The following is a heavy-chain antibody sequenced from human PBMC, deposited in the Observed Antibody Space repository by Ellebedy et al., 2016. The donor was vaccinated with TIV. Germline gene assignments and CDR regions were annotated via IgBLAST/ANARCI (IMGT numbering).Heavy chain of an antibody. V-gene: IGHV3-30-3*01. CDR1: GFTFSSYA. CDR2: ISYDGSNK. Sequence: GGSLRLXCAASGFTFSSYAMHWVRQAPGKGLEWVAVISYDGSNKYYADSVKGRFTISRDNSKNTLYLQMNSLRAEDTAVYYCAKARHGGVIVNFGYWGQGTLVTVSS. CDR3: AKARHGGVIVNFGY. J-gene: IGHJ4*02. D-gene: IGHD3-16*02.